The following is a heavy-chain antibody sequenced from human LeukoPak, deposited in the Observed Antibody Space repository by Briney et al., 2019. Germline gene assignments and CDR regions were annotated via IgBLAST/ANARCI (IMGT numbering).Heavy chain of an antibody. D-gene: IGHD2-2*01. J-gene: IGHJ4*02. CDR3: ARGIRDCSRTTCYQPFDY. V-gene: IGHV3-53*01. CDR1: GLIVSNNY. Sequence: PGGSLRLSCAASGLIVSNNYMSWVRQAPGKGLEWVSIVYSGGHTYYADSVKGRFTISRDKSKNTLYLQMSSLRAEDTAVYYCARGIRDCSRTTCYQPFDYWGQGALVTVPS. CDR2: VYSGGHT.